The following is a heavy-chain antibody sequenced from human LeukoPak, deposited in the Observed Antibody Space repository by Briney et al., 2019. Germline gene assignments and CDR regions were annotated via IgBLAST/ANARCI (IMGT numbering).Heavy chain of an antibody. V-gene: IGHV3-74*01. D-gene: IGHD2-21*02. CDR3: AREASGGDRLYYYGMDV. Sequence: GGSLRLSCAASGFTFSSYWMHWVRQAPGKGLVWVSRINSDGSSTSYADSVKGRFTISRDNAKNTLYLQMNSLRAEDTAVYYCAREASGGDRLYYYGMDVWGQGTTVTVSS. CDR2: INSDGSST. J-gene: IGHJ6*02. CDR1: GFTFSSYW.